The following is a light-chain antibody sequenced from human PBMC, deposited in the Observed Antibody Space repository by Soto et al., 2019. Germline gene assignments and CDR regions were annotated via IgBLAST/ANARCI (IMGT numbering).Light chain of an antibody. CDR2: EVN. CDR3: NSYTSSSTRV. V-gene: IGLV2-14*01. Sequence: QSALTQPASVSGSPGQSITISCTGTSSDVGGYNYVSWYQQHPGKAPKLMIYEVNNRPSGVSKRFSGSKSGNTASLTISGLQAEDEADYYCNSYTSSSTRVFGGGTKLTVL. CDR1: SSDVGGYNY. J-gene: IGLJ2*01.